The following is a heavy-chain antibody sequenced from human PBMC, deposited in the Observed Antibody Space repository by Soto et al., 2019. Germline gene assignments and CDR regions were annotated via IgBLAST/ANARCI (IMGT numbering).Heavy chain of an antibody. CDR2: IIPFFGTA. CDR1: GGTFSTFG. V-gene: IGHV1-69*13. J-gene: IGHJ4*02. Sequence: GASVKVSCKTSGGTFSTFGISWVRQAPGQGLEWMGGIIPFFGTAEYSQTFEDRITITADESTNTVYMDLRSLTSEDTAIYYCARTAPMDAGDKYYYDFWGQGALVTVSS. CDR3: ARTAPMDAGDKYYYDF. D-gene: IGHD3-16*01.